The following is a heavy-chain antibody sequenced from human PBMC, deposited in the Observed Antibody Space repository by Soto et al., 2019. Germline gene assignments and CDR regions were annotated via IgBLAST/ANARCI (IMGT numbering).Heavy chain of an antibody. CDR3: ARHGRVANSYYFDY. D-gene: IGHD2-21*01. V-gene: IGHV4-34*01. CDR2: INHSGST. J-gene: IGHJ4*02. CDR1: GGSFSGYY. Sequence: TLSLTCAVYGGSFSGYYWSWIRQPPGKGLEWIGEINHSGSTNYNPSLKSRVTISVDTSKNQFSLKLSSVTAADTAVYYCARHGRVANSYYFDYWGQGTLVTVS.